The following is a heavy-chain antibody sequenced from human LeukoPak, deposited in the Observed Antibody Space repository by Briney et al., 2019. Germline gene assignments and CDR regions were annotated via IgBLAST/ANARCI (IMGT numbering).Heavy chain of an antibody. Sequence: PGGSLRLSCAASGFTFSSYAMHWVRQAPGKGLEWVAVISYDGSNKYYADSVKGRFTISRDNAKNSLYLQMNSLRAEDTAVYYCARDVVLMSMDVWGQGTTVTVSS. CDR1: GFTFSSYA. J-gene: IGHJ6*02. V-gene: IGHV3-30-3*01. D-gene: IGHD2-8*01. CDR2: ISYDGSNK. CDR3: ARDVVLMSMDV.